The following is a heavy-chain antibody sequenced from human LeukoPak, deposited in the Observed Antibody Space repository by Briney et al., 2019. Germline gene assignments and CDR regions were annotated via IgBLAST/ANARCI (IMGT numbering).Heavy chain of an antibody. CDR1: GFTVSSNY. Sequence: GGSLRLSCAASGFTVSSNYMSWVRQAPGKGLEWVSVIYSGGSTYYADSVKGRFTISRHNSKNTLYLQMNSLRAEDTAVYYCARGRPFYYDSSGYLDYWGQGTLVTVSS. CDR2: IYSGGST. V-gene: IGHV3-53*04. J-gene: IGHJ4*02. D-gene: IGHD3-22*01. CDR3: ARGRPFYYDSSGYLDY.